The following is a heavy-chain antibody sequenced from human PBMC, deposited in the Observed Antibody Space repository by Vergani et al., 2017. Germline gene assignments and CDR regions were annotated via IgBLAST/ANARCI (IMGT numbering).Heavy chain of an antibody. CDR2: ISFDGTQT. CDR1: GLPFSSHS. CDR3: AKEGGFSDSSCNFYEGYYFDH. Sequence: QVQLVESGGGVVQPGKSLRLSCATSGLPFSSHSMHRVRQAPGKGLEWVAVISFDGTQTYYADSVKGRFTISRDNSKNTLSLQMNSLRVEDTAVYYCAKEGGFSDSSCNFYEGYYFDHWGQGTLVAVSS. J-gene: IGHJ4*02. V-gene: IGHV3-30*18. D-gene: IGHD3-22*01.